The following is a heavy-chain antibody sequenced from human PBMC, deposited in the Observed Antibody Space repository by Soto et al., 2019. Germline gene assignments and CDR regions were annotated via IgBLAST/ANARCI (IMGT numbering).Heavy chain of an antibody. Sequence: QVHLVESGGDVVQPGRSLRLSCAASGFPFSPYTMHWVRQAPGKGLEWVAVISYDGSDKNYGDSVKGRFTVSRDNAKSTLSLQLNSLRAEDTAMYYCARGGGFCGGDCYKGGIDYWGQGTLVTVSS. CDR3: ARGGGFCGGDCYKGGIDY. J-gene: IGHJ4*02. D-gene: IGHD2-21*02. V-gene: IGHV3-30-3*01. CDR2: ISYDGSDK. CDR1: GFPFSPYT.